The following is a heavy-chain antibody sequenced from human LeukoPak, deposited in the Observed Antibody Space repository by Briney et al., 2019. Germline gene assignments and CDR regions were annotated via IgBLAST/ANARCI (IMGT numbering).Heavy chain of an antibody. D-gene: IGHD6-19*01. CDR3: AKDMSAVAGTGMDV. CDR2: IIPIFGTA. CDR1: GGTFSSYA. J-gene: IGHJ6*02. V-gene: IGHV1-69*13. Sequence: GASVKVSCKASGGTFSSYAISWVRQAPGQGLEWMGGIIPIFGTANYAQKFQGRVTITADESTSTAYMELSSLRSEDTALYYCAKDMSAVAGTGMDVWGQGTTVTVSS.